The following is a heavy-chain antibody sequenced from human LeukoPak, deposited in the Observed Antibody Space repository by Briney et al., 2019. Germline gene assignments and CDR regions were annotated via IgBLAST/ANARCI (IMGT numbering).Heavy chain of an antibody. J-gene: IGHJ3*02. CDR1: GGSISSSNW. V-gene: IGHV4-4*02. D-gene: IGHD2-2*01. CDR3: ARDLGYRSSTSCYGDAFDI. CDR2: IYHSGST. Sequence: SETLSLTCAVSGGSISSSNWWSWVRQPPGKGLEWIGEIYHSGSTNYNPSLKSRVTISVDKSKNQFSLKLSSVTAADTAVYYCARDLGYRSSTSCYGDAFDIWGQGTMVTVSS.